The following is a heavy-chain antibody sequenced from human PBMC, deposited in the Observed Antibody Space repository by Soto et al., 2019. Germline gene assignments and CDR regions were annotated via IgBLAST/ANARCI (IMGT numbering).Heavy chain of an antibody. CDR2: IKRDESEK. J-gene: IGHJ5*02. CDR3: ARDPGPRAAAIRGLGWFDP. D-gene: IGHD2-2*01. V-gene: IGHV3-7*03. Sequence: GGSLRLSCAASGFTFSGYWMAWVRQAPGKGLEWVASIKRDESEKFYVESVKGRFTISRDNAKNTVYLQMNGLRAEDTAVYYCARDPGPRAAAIRGLGWFDPWGQGTLVTVSS. CDR1: GFTFSGYW.